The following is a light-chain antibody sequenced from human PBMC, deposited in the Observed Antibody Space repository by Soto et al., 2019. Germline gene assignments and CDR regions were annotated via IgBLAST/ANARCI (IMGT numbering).Light chain of an antibody. V-gene: IGKV3-20*01. J-gene: IGKJ1*01. CDR1: QSVSSNF. Sequence: EIVLTQSPGTLSLSPGERVTLSCRASQSVSSNFLAWYQQKPGQAPRLLIYGASNRAAGIPDRFSGSGSGTDFTLTISRLEPEDLAVYYCHQYSSSRRTFGQGTKVEIK. CDR2: GAS. CDR3: HQYSSSRRT.